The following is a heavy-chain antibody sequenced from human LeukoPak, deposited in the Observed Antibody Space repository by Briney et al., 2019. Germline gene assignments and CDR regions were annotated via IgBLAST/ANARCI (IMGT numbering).Heavy chain of an antibody. CDR3: ASQYGSGRNWFDP. CDR2: ISSSGSTI. V-gene: IGHV3-11*01. CDR1: GFTFSDYY. Sequence: PGGSLRLSCAASGFTFSDYYMSWIRLAPGKGLEWVSYISSSGSTIYYADSVKGRFTISRDNAKNSLYLQMNSLRAEDTAVYYCASQYGSGRNWFDPWGQGTLVTVSS. J-gene: IGHJ5*02. D-gene: IGHD3-10*01.